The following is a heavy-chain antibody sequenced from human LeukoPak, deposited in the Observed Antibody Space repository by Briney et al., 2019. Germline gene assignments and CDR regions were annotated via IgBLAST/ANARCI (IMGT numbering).Heavy chain of an antibody. CDR3: ARSIIGTRSKFDY. CDR1: GGSISSYY. D-gene: IGHD1/OR15-1a*01. J-gene: IGHJ4*02. CDR2: VYYSGST. Sequence: SETLSLTCTVSGGSISSYYWSWIRQPPGKGLEWIGHVYYSGSTNYNPSLKSRVTISVDTSKNHFSLKLSSVTAADTAVYSCARSIIGTRSKFDYWGQGTLVTVSS. V-gene: IGHV4-59*08.